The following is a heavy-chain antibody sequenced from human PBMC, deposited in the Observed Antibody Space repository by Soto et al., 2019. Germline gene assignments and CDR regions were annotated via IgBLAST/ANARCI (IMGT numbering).Heavy chain of an antibody. V-gene: IGHV4-39*01. CDR2: NYYSGST. CDR3: ARRPSVWLRLGALDY. Sequence: SETLSLTCTVSGGSISSSSYYWGWIRQPPGRGLEWIGNNYYSGSTYYNPSLKSRVTISVDTSKNQFSLKLSSVTAADTAVYYCARRPSVWLRLGALDYWGQGTLVTVSS. CDR1: GGSISSSSYY. D-gene: IGHD5-12*01. J-gene: IGHJ4*02.